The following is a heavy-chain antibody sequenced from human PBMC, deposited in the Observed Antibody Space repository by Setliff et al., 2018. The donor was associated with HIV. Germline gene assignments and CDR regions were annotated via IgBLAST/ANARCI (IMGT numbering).Heavy chain of an antibody. CDR1: GGSITNDNNY. J-gene: IGHJ6*03. CDR2: ISSRGST. D-gene: IGHD3-9*01. CDR3: ARHPRHYNILTGYRYYYMDV. V-gene: IGHV4-39*01. Sequence: SETLSLTCSVSGGSITNDNNYWGWIRQSPGKGLEWIGYISSRGSTYYNPSLKSRITMSVDTSQNQVSLKLTSVTAADTAVYYCARHPRHYNILTGYRYYYMDVWGKGTTVTSP.